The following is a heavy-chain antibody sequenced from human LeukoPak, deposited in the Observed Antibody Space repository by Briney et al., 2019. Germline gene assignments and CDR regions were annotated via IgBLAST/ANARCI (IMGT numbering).Heavy chain of an antibody. D-gene: IGHD6-13*01. CDR3: ARAYSSSWYYFDY. CDR2: INPNSGGT. CDR1: GYTFTGYY. J-gene: IGHJ4*02. Sequence: GASVKVSCKASGYTFTGYYMHWVRQAPGQGLEWMGRINPNSGGTKYAQKFQGRVPMTRETSISTAYMELSRLRSDDTAVYYCARAYSSSWYYFDYWGQGTLVTVSS. V-gene: IGHV1-2*06.